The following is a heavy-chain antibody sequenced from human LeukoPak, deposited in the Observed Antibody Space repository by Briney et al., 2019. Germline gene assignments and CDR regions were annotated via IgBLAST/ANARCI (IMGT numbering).Heavy chain of an antibody. D-gene: IGHD2-2*01. CDR1: GYTLTELS. Sequence: ASVKVSCKVSGYTLTELSMHWVRQAPGKGLEWRGGFDPEDGETIYAQKFQGRVTMTEDTSTDTAYMELSSLRSEDTAVYYCATGQKYCSSTSCSYYFDYWGQGTLVTVSS. CDR2: FDPEDGET. CDR3: ATGQKYCSSTSCSYYFDY. J-gene: IGHJ4*02. V-gene: IGHV1-24*01.